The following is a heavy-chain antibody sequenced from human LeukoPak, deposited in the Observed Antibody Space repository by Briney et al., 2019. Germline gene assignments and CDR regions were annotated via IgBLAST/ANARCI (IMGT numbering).Heavy chain of an antibody. D-gene: IGHD4-17*01. CDR1: GVSISTSY. Sequence: SETLSLTCSVSGVSISTSYWSWIRQPPGKGLEWIWYIHYSGDTNYNPSPKSRVTISADTSKNQFPLTLSSVTAADAAVYYCRRGTVTTANFDCWGQGTLVTVCS. V-gene: IGHV4-59*01. CDR3: RRGTVTTANFDC. J-gene: IGHJ4*02. CDR2: IHYSGDT.